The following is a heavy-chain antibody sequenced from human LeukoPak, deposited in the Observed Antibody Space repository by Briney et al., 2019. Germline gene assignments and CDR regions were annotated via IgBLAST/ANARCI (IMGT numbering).Heavy chain of an antibody. CDR1: GFTFSSYG. CDR2: ISYDGSNK. J-gene: IGHJ4*02. V-gene: IGHV3-30*03. D-gene: IGHD1-26*01. CDR3: ARAGVGAIYYFDY. Sequence: GGSLRLSCAASGFTFSSYGMHWVRQAPGKGLEWVAVISYDGSNKYYADSVKGRFTMSRDNSKNTLYLQMNSLRAEDTAMYYCARAGVGAIYYFDYWGQGTLVTVSS.